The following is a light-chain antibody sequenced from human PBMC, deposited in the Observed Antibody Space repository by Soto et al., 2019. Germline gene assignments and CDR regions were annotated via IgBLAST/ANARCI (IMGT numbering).Light chain of an antibody. CDR2: GNS. CDR1: SSDVGGYNY. J-gene: IGLJ1*01. Sequence: QSALTQPASVSGSPGQSITISCTGTSSDVGGYNYVSWYQQHPGTAPKLLIYGNSNRPSGVPDRFSGSKSGTSASLAITGLQAEDEADYYCQSYDSSLSGYVFGTGTKLTVL. CDR3: QSYDSSLSGYV. V-gene: IGLV2-14*01.